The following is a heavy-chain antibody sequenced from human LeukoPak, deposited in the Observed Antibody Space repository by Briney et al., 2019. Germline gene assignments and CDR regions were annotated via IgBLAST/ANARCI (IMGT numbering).Heavy chain of an antibody. D-gene: IGHD6-13*01. CDR2: INHSGST. J-gene: IGHJ4*02. CDR1: GGSFSGYY. CDR3: ARQRLGYSSPLFDY. Sequence: SETLSLTCAVYGGSFSGYYWSWIRQPPGKGLEWIGEINHSGSTNYNPSLKSRVTISVDTSKNQFSLKLSSVTAADTAVYYCARQRLGYSSPLFDYWGQGTLSAVSS. V-gene: IGHV4-34*01.